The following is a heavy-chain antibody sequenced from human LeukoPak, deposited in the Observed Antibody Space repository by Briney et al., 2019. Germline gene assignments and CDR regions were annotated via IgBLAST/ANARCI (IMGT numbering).Heavy chain of an antibody. D-gene: IGHD1-26*01. V-gene: IGHV1-69*06. CDR3: ARDLLLGATTRGYFDY. CDR2: IIPIFGTA. CDR1: GGTFSSYA. Sequence: GASVKVSCTASGGTFSSYAISWVRQAPGQGLEWMGGIIPIFGTANYAQKFQGRVTITADKSTSTAYMELRSLRFEDTAVYYCARDLLLGATTRGYFDYWGQGTLVTVSS. J-gene: IGHJ4*02.